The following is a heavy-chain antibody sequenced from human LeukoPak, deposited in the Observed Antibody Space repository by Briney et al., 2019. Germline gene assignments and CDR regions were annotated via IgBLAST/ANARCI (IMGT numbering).Heavy chain of an antibody. CDR2: INNSGST. CDR1: GCSFSGYY. CDR3: ARIIAAHLYYFDY. J-gene: IGHJ4*02. V-gene: IGHV4-34*01. D-gene: IGHD6-6*01. Sequence: SETLALTCAVYGCSFSGYYWSWIRQPPAKGLEWIGEINNSGSTNYNPSLKSRVTISVDTSKNQFYLKMSSVTAADTAVYYCARIIAAHLYYFDYWGQGTLVTASS.